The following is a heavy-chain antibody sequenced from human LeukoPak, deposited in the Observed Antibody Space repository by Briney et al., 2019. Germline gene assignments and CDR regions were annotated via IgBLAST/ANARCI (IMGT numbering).Heavy chain of an antibody. CDR3: ARVGFGNTPHPIDY. D-gene: IGHD4-23*01. CDR2: VYYSGNT. Sequence: SETLSLTCTVSGGSISSSYWSWIRQPPGKGLEWIGYVYYSGNTNYNPSLKSRVTVSIDTSKNQFSLRLNSVTAADTAVYYCARVGFGNTPHPIDYWGQGTLVTVSS. CDR1: GGSISSSY. J-gene: IGHJ4*02. V-gene: IGHV4-59*08.